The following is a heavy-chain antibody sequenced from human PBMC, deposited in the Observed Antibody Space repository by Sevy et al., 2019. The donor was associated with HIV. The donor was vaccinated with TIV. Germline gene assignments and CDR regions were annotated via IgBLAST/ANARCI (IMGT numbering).Heavy chain of an antibody. V-gene: IGHV4-61*01. D-gene: IGHD6-6*01. J-gene: IGHJ4*02. CDR3: ARHMRRGSSYFDY. CDR1: GGSVSSGSYY. Sequence: SETLSLTCTVSGGSVSSGSYYWSWIRQPPGKGLEWIGYIYYSGSTNYSPSLKSRVTISVDTSKNQFSLKLSSVTAADTAVYYCARHMRRGSSYFDYWGQGTLVTVSS. CDR2: IYYSGST.